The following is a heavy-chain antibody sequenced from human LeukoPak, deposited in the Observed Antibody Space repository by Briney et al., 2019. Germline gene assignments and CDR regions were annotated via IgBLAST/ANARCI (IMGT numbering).Heavy chain of an antibody. CDR3: AKGGKWDVTPFDY. CDR1: GFTFTSYS. CDR2: ISGGGGST. D-gene: IGHD1-26*01. Sequence: GGSLTLSWAAPGFTFTSYSMEWVRPAPGKGLEWVSTISGGGGSTYYADPVKGRFTISRDNSMHTLYLQVNSLRAEDTAVYHCAKGGKWDVTPFDYWGQGTLVTVSS. V-gene: IGHV3-23*01. J-gene: IGHJ4*02.